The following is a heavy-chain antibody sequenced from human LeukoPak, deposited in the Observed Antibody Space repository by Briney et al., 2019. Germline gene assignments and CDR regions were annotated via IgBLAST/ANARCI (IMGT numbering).Heavy chain of an antibody. D-gene: IGHD3-10*01. Sequence: GSLRLSCAASGFTVSSNYMSWVRQAPGKGLEWVSVIYSGGSTYYADSVKGRFTISRDNSKNTLYLQMNSLRAEDTAVYYCAKDRNYYGSGSYLVFDYWGQGTLVTVSS. CDR3: AKDRNYYGSGSYLVFDY. CDR1: GFTVSSNY. J-gene: IGHJ4*02. V-gene: IGHV3-66*01. CDR2: IYSGGST.